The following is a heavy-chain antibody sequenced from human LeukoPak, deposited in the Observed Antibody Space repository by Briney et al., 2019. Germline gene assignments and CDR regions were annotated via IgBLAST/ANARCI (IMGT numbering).Heavy chain of an antibody. V-gene: IGHV4-39*07. Sequence: SETLSLTCTVSGGSISSSSYYWGWIRQPPGKGLEWIGSIYYSGSTNYNPSLKSRVTISVDTSKNQFSLKLSSVTAADTAVYYCASRMYPSPGLNDAFDIWGQGTMVTVSS. CDR3: ASRMYPSPGLNDAFDI. CDR1: GGSISSSSYY. D-gene: IGHD1-14*01. J-gene: IGHJ3*02. CDR2: IYYSGST.